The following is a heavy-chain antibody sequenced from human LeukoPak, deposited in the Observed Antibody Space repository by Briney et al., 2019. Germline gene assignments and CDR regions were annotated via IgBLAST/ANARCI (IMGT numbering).Heavy chain of an antibody. Sequence: ASVKVSCKASGYTFTSYGISWVRPAPGHGLEWMGWISAYNGNTNYAQKLQGRVTMTTDTSTSTAYMELRSLRSDDTAVYYCARGKRYLDWLLSPMHPFDYWGQGTLVTVSS. D-gene: IGHD3-9*01. CDR2: ISAYNGNT. CDR1: GYTFTSYG. V-gene: IGHV1-18*04. J-gene: IGHJ4*02. CDR3: ARGKRYLDWLLSPMHPFDY.